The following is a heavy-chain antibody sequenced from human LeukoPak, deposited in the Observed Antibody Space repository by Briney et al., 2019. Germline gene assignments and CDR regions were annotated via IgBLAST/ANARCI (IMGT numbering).Heavy chain of an antibody. Sequence: GASVKVSCKASGGTFSSYAISWVRQAPGQGLEWMGGIIPIFGTANNAQKFQGRVTITADESTSTAYMELSSRRSEDTAVYYCARVVQPRRPFSGYDRWGQGTLVTVSS. D-gene: IGHD5-12*01. CDR1: GGTFSSYA. J-gene: IGHJ5*02. CDR3: ARVVQPRRPFSGYDR. CDR2: IIPIFGTA. V-gene: IGHV1-69*13.